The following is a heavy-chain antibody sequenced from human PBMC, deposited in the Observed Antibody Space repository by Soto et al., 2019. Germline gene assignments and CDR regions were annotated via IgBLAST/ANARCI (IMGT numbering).Heavy chain of an antibody. CDR3: ARGPMGLLPTPGYYYGVDV. CDR2: ISSSSSYT. Sequence: QVQLVESGGGLVKPGGSLRLSCAASGFTFSDYYMSWIRQAPGKGLEWVSYISSSSSYTNYADSVKGRFTISRDNAKNSLYLQMDSLRADDPAVYYWARGPMGLLPTPGYYYGVDVWGQAATVTVSS. J-gene: IGHJ6*02. D-gene: IGHD2-15*01. V-gene: IGHV3-11*05. CDR1: GFTFSDYY.